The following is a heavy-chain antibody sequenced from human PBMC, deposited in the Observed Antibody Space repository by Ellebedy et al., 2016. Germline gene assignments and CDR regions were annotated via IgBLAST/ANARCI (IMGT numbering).Heavy chain of an antibody. CDR2: ISWNSGSI. V-gene: IGHV3-9*01. CDR1: GFTFDDYA. J-gene: IGHJ4*02. CDR3: ANMGMVRGYYFDY. D-gene: IGHD3-10*01. Sequence: SLKISXAASGFTFDDYAMHWVRQAPGKGLEWVSGISWNSGSIGYADSVKGRFTISRDNAKNSLYLQMNSLRAEDTAVYYCANMGMVRGYYFDYWGQGTLVTVSS.